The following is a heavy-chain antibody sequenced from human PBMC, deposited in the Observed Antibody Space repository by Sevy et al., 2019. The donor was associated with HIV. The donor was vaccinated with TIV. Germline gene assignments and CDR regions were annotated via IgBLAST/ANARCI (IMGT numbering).Heavy chain of an antibody. CDR3: AREGNRERQTIPLDS. Sequence: GGSLRLSCAASGFRFNYHNMNWVRQAPGKGLEWISYISNSGSTTYLADSVRGRFTISGDNAKNSLFLEMDNLIDEDTAVYYCAREGNRERQTIPLDSWGRGIQVTVSS. V-gene: IGHV3-48*02. CDR1: GFRFNYHN. CDR2: ISNSGSTT. J-gene: IGHJ4*02. D-gene: IGHD6-25*01.